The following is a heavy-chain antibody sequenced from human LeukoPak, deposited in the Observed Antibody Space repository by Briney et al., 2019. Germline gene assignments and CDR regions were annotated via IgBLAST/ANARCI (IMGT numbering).Heavy chain of an antibody. CDR3: AKARAEYFQH. V-gene: IGHV3-30*02. CDR2: IRYDGSNK. Sequence: PGGSLRLSCAASGFTFSSYGMHWVRQAPGKGLEWVAFIRYDGSNKYYAGSVKGRFTISRDNSKNTLYLQMNSLRAEDTAVYYCAKARAEYFQHWGQGTLVTVSS. J-gene: IGHJ1*01. CDR1: GFTFSSYG.